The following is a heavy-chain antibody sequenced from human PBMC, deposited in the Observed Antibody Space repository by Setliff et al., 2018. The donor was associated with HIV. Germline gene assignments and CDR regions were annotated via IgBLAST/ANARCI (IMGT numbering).Heavy chain of an antibody. V-gene: IGHV1-18*01. J-gene: IGHJ5*02. Sequence: GASVKVSCKTSGFTFTNYDVTWVRQAPGQGLEWMGWISGYNGHTNYAHKLQGRVTMTIDTSTTTAYMEMLSSLRADDTAIYYCATDRVLPSAIRGGWLDPWGQGTLVTVSS. D-gene: IGHD2-2*02. CDR1: GFTFTNYD. CDR2: ISGYNGHT. CDR3: ATDRVLPSAIRGGWLDP.